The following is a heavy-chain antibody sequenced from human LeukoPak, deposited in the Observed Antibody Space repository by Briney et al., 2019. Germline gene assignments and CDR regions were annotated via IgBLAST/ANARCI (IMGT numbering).Heavy chain of an antibody. CDR2: ISAYNGNT. Sequence: ASVKVSCKASGYTFTSYGISWVRQAPGQGLEWMGWISAYNGNTNYAQKLQGRVTMTTDTSTSTAYMELRSLRSDDTAVYYCARDNPYYDILTGLKDWGQGTLVTVSS. V-gene: IGHV1-18*01. D-gene: IGHD3-9*01. CDR3: ARDNPYYDILTGLKD. CDR1: GYTFTSYG. J-gene: IGHJ4*02.